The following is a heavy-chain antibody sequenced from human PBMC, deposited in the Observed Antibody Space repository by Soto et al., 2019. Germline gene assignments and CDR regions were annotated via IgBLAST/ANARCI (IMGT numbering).Heavy chain of an antibody. CDR2: IVVGSGNT. D-gene: IGHD3-10*01. J-gene: IGHJ6*02. CDR1: GFTFTSSA. V-gene: IGHV1-58*01. CDR3: AALKRGRYGMDF. Sequence: SVKVSCKASGFTFTSSAVKWVRQARGQRLEWIGWIVVGSGNTNYAQKFQERVTITRDMSTSTAYMELSSLRSEDTAVYYCAALKRGRYGMDFCGQGTTVTVSS.